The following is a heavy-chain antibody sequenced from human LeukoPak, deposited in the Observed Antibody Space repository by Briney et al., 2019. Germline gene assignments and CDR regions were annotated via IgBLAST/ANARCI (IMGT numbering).Heavy chain of an antibody. CDR1: GYTFTSYG. CDR2: ISAHNGNA. Sequence: ASVKVSCKASGYTFTSYGISWVRQAPGQGLEWMGSISAHNGNANYAQKFQGRVTIVTDTSTTTAYMELRSLRSDDTALSYCARVEDRDYVWGSYRLADYWGQGTLVTVSS. V-gene: IGHV1-18*04. D-gene: IGHD3-16*02. J-gene: IGHJ4*02. CDR3: ARVEDRDYVWGSYRLADY.